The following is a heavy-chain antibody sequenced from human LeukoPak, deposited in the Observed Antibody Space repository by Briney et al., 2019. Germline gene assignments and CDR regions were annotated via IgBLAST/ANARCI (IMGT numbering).Heavy chain of an antibody. CDR1: GYSFTTYW. CDR3: ARPNITSYYDSRGYDAFDV. CDR2: IYPGDSDT. D-gene: IGHD3-22*01. J-gene: IGHJ3*01. V-gene: IGHV5-51*01. Sequence: GESLKISCRGSGYSFTTYWIGWVRQMPGKGLEWMGIIYPGDSDTRYSPSFQGQVTISADKSVRTAYLQWSSLKASDTAMYYCARPNITSYYDSRGYDAFDVWGQGTMVTVSS.